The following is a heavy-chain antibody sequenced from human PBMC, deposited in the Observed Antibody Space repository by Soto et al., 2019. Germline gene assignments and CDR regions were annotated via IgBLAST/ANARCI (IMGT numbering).Heavy chain of an antibody. V-gene: IGHV3-74*01. J-gene: IGHJ4*02. CDR3: ARGGVPAAMSY. CDR1: GFAFSSFW. D-gene: IGHD2-2*01. CDR2: INSDGSNT. Sequence: GGSLRLSCAASGFAFSSFWMHWVRQAPGEGLVWVSRINSDGSNTNYADSVKGRFTISRDNAKNTLYLQMNSLRAEDTAVYYCARGGVPAAMSYWGQGTLVTVSS.